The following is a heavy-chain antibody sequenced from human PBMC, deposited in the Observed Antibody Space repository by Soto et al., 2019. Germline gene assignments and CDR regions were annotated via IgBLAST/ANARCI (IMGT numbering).Heavy chain of an antibody. J-gene: IGHJ3*02. V-gene: IGHV1-18*01. CDR3: AREDQWLAESAGDVFDM. CDR2: ISGYNGNT. D-gene: IGHD6-19*01. Sequence: QVQLVQSGAEVKKPGASVKVSCKASGYRFTSYGISWVRQAPGRGLEYMGWISGYNGNTHYAQMFQGRVTMTTDTSTSTANMELRSLRSDDTAVYYCAREDQWLAESAGDVFDMWGQGTKVTVSS. CDR1: GYRFTSYG.